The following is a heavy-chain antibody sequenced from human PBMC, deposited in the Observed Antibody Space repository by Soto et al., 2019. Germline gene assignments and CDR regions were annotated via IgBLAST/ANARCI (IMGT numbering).Heavy chain of an antibody. CDR1: GFTFSIYW. V-gene: IGHV3-74*01. D-gene: IGHD1-26*01. Sequence: QPGGSRRLPGAASGFTFSIYWMHWVRQAPGKGLGWVARINGDGRSKSYADSVKGRCTISRDNAKNTLYPQVNSLRAEDTGVYYRSSIPPSAVGATSEVDYWGQGILVTGSS. CDR3: SSIPPSAVGATSEVDY. CDR2: INGDGRSK. J-gene: IGHJ4*02.